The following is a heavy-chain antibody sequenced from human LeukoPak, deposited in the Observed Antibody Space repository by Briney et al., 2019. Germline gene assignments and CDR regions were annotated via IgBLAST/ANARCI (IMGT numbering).Heavy chain of an antibody. V-gene: IGHV4-30-4*08. J-gene: IGHJ4*02. CDR2: IYYSGST. D-gene: IGHD3-22*01. Sequence: SETLSLTCTVSGGSISSGDYYWSWIRQPPGKGLEWIGYIYYSGSTYYNPSLKSRVTISVDTSKNQFSLKLSSVTAADTAVYYCARLLYYYDSSGYAGGFDYWGQGTLVTVSS. CDR3: ARLLYYYDSSGYAGGFDY. CDR1: GGSISSGDYY.